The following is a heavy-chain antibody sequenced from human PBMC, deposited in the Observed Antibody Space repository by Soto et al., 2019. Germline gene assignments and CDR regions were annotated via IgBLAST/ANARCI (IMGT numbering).Heavy chain of an antibody. CDR1: GGSFSGYY. CDR3: ARGRRITMIVVVPRRFDP. CDR2: INHSGST. D-gene: IGHD3-22*01. J-gene: IGHJ5*02. Sequence: QVQLQQWGAGLLKPSETLSLTCAVYGGSFSGYYWSWIRQPPGKGLEWIGEINHSGSTNYNPSLKSRVTISVDTSKNQFSLKLSSVTAADTAVYYCARGRRITMIVVVPRRFDPWGQGTLVTVSS. V-gene: IGHV4-34*01.